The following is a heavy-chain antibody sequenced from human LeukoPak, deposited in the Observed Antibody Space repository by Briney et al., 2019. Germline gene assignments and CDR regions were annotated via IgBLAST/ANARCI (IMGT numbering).Heavy chain of an antibody. V-gene: IGHV3-33*01. D-gene: IGHD3-16*01. CDR2: VWYDGSNK. Sequence: GGSLRLSCAASGFTFSSYGMHWVRQAPGKGLEWVAVVWYDGSNKYYADSVKGRFTISRDNSRNALYLQMNSLRAEDTAVYYCAREVGAYLDYWGQGTLVTVSS. CDR3: AREVGAYLDY. J-gene: IGHJ4*02. CDR1: GFTFSSYG.